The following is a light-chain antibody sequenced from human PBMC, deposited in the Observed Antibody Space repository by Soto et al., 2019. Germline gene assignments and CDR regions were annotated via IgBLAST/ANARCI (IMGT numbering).Light chain of an antibody. CDR3: YSYAGDSTWV. J-gene: IGLJ3*02. CDR2: EVN. V-gene: IGLV2-23*02. CDR1: SSDVGRSNL. Sequence: QSAPTQPASVSGSPGQSITISCTGTSSDVGRSNLVSWYQQNPGKAPKLMIYEVNKRPSGISYRFSGSKSGNTASLTISGLQAEDEADYYCYSYAGDSTWVFGGGTKLTAL.